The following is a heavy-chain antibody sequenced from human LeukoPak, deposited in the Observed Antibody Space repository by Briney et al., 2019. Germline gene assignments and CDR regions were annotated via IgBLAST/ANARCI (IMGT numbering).Heavy chain of an antibody. D-gene: IGHD2-15*01. J-gene: IGHJ6*02. V-gene: IGHV3-23*01. Sequence: GGSLRLSCAASGFTFSSYAMSWVRQAPGKGLEWASAISGSGGSTYYADSVKGRFTISRDNSKNTLYLQMNSLRAEDTAVYYCAKGGYYYYYGMDVWGQGTTVTVSS. CDR1: GFTFSSYA. CDR3: AKGGYYYYYGMDV. CDR2: ISGSGGST.